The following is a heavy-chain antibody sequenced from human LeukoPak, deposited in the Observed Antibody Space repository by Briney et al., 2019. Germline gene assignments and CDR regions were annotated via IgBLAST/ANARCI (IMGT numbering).Heavy chain of an antibody. V-gene: IGHV6-1*01. Sequence: SQTLSLTCAISGDSVSSNSAAWNWIRQSPSRGLEWLGRTYYRSKWYNDYAVSVKSRITINPDTSKNQFSLQLNSVTPEDTAVYYCAGEVEIAYSRARIFDYWGQGTLVTVSS. CDR2: TYYRSKWYN. CDR1: GDSVSSNSAA. D-gene: IGHD5-24*01. CDR3: AGEVEIAYSRARIFDY. J-gene: IGHJ4*02.